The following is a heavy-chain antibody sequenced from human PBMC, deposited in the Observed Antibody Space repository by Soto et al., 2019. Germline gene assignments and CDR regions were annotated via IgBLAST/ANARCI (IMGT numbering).Heavy chain of an antibody. D-gene: IGHD2-15*01. CDR3: ARDPGYCSGGSCYSGFDY. CDR2: INAGNGNT. V-gene: IGHV1-3*01. J-gene: IGHJ4*02. CDR1: GYTFTSYA. Sequence: ASVKVSCKASGYTFTSYAMHWVRQAPGQRLEWMGWINAGNGNTKYSQKFQGRVTITRDTSASTAYMELSSLRSEDTAVYYCARDPGYCSGGSCYSGFDYWGQGTLVTVSS.